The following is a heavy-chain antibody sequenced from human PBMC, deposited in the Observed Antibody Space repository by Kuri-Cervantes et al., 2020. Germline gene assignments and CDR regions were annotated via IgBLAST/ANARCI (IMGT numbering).Heavy chain of an antibody. Sequence: SVQVSCKASGYTFNSYSISWLRQAPGQGLEGMGGIIPIFGTANYAQKFQGRVTITAGESTSTAYMELSSLRSEDTAVYYCARAHLRAPQCSSTSCYSYGMDVWGQGTTVTVSS. CDR3: ARAHLRAPQCSSTSCYSYGMDV. D-gene: IGHD2-2*01. CDR2: IIPIFGTA. CDR1: GYTFNSYS. V-gene: IGHV1-69*13. J-gene: IGHJ6*02.